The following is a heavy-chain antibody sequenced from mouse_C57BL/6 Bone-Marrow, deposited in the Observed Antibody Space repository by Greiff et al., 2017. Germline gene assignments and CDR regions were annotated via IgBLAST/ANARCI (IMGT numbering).Heavy chain of an antibody. CDR3: ARAHYYGSSHFDY. J-gene: IGHJ2*01. CDR2: ISDGGSYT. CDR1: GFTFSSYA. V-gene: IGHV5-4*03. D-gene: IGHD1-1*01. Sequence: EVKLVESGGGLVKPGGSLKLSCAASGFTFSSYAMSWVRQTPEKRLEWVATISDGGSYTYYPDNVKGRFTISRDNAKNNLYLQMSHLKSEDTAMYYCARAHYYGSSHFDYWGQGTTLTVSS.